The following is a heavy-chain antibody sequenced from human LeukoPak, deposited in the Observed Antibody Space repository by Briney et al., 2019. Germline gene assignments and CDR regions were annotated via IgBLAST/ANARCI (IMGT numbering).Heavy chain of an antibody. J-gene: IGHJ4*02. CDR2: IYHSGST. CDR1: GGSISSGGYS. D-gene: IGHD4-17*01. Sequence: SSQTLSLTCAVSGGSISSGGYSWSWIRQPPGKGLEWIGYIYHSGSTYYNPSLKSRVTISVDRSKNQFSLKLSSVTAADTAVYYCARAHLGDYGDYGSTFDYWGQGTLVTVSS. V-gene: IGHV4-30-2*01. CDR3: ARAHLGDYGDYGSTFDY.